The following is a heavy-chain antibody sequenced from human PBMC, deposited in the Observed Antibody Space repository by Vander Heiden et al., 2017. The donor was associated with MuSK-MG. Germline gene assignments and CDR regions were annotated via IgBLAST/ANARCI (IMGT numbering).Heavy chain of an antibody. D-gene: IGHD6-6*01. CDR1: GGSISSSSYY. J-gene: IGHJ5*02. Sequence: QLQLQESGPGLVKPSETLSLTCTVSGGSISSSSYYWGWIRQPPGKGLEWIGSIYYSGSTYYNPSLKSRVTISVDTSKNQFSLKLSSVTAADTAVYYCARQSIAAYNWFDPWGQGTLVTVSS. V-gene: IGHV4-39*07. CDR2: IYYSGST. CDR3: ARQSIAAYNWFDP.